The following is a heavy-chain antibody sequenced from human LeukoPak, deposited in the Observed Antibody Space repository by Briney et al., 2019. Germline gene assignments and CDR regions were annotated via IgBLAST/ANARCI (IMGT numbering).Heavy chain of an antibody. D-gene: IGHD3-22*01. CDR1: GFTFSSYA. CDR2: ISGSGGST. J-gene: IGHJ4*02. Sequence: GGSVRLSCAASGFTFSSYAMSWVRQAPGKGLEWVSAISGSGGSTYYADSVKGRFTISRDNSKNTLYLQMNSLRAEDTAVYSCAKDSERSYYDSSGYVFDYWGQGTLVTVSS. V-gene: IGHV3-23*01. CDR3: AKDSERSYYDSSGYVFDY.